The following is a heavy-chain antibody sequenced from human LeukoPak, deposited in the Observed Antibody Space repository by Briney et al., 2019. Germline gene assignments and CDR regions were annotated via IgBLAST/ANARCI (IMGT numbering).Heavy chain of an antibody. CDR2: IKQDGSEK. CDR1: GFTFSSYW. CDR3: NVGWNNYDILTGYSYYFDY. D-gene: IGHD3-9*01. J-gene: IGHJ4*02. V-gene: IGHV3-7*01. Sequence: GGSLRLSCAASGFTFSSYWMSWVRQAPGKGLEWVANIKQDGSEKYYVDSVKGRFTISRDNAKNSLYLQMNSLRAEDTAVYYCNVGWNNYDILTGYSYYFDYWGQGTLVTVSS.